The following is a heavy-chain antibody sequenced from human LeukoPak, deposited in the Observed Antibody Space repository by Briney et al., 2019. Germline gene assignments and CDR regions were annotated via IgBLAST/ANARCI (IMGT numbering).Heavy chain of an antibody. D-gene: IGHD4-17*01. V-gene: IGHV4-34*01. CDR2: IYYSGST. Sequence: SETLSLTCAVYGGSFSGYYWSWIRQPPGKGLEWIGSIYYSGSTYYNPSLKSRVTISVDTSKNQFSLKLSSVTAADTAVYYCARQVGGDYVGYYYYYYMDVWGKGTTVTISS. CDR1: GGSFSGYY. CDR3: ARQVGGDYVGYYYYYYMDV. J-gene: IGHJ6*03.